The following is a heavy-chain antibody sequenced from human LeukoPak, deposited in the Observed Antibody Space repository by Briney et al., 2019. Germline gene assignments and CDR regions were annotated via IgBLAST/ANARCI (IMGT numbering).Heavy chain of an antibody. CDR2: ISAYNGNT. D-gene: IGHD2-2*01. J-gene: IGHJ4*02. V-gene: IGHV1-18*01. Sequence: GESLKVSCKASGYTFTSYGISWVRQAPGQGLEWMGWISAYNGNTNYAQKLQGRVTMTTDTSTSTAYMELRSLRSDDTAVYYCVRGSPPTEYQLPTVDYWGQGTLVTVSS. CDR1: GYTFTSYG. CDR3: VRGSPPTEYQLPTVDY.